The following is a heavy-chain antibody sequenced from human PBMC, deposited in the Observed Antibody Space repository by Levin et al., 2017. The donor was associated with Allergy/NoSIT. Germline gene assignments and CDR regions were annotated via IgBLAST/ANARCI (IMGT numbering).Heavy chain of an antibody. CDR2: IYYSGST. CDR1: GGSIVSYY. D-gene: IGHD1-26*01. CDR3: ARDRVEWGSGSYSPAHYCDY. J-gene: IGHJ4*02. V-gene: IGHV4-59*01. Sequence: SETLSLTCTVSGGSIVSYYWSWIRQPLGKGLEWIGYIYYSGSTNYNPSLKSRVTISVDTSKNQFFLNLSSVTAADTAVYYCARDRVEWGSGSYSPAHYCDYWGQGSLVTVSS.